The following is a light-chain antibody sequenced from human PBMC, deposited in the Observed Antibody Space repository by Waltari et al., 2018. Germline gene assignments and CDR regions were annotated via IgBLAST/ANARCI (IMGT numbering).Light chain of an antibody. CDR3: QQRRSWPLT. CDR2: DAS. Sequence: EIVLTQSPAILSFSPGERATLSCRSSQSVGTYLAWYQQRPGQSPRLLIYDASYRATGIPARFSGSGSETDFTLTISSLQPEDFAVYYCQQRRSWPLTFGGGTRVQI. CDR1: QSVGTY. V-gene: IGKV3-11*01. J-gene: IGKJ4*01.